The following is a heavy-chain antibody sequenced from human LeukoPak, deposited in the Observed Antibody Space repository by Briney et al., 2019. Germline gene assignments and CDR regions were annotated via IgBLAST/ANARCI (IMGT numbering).Heavy chain of an antibody. D-gene: IGHD4-23*01. Sequence: GGSLRLSCAASGFIFSDYYMTWIRQAPGKGLEWLSYISGSGSDTNYADSVKGRFTTSRDNAKNSLYLQMNSLRAEDTAVYYCARGTTVVTPRLDYWGQGTLVTVSS. CDR1: GFIFSDYY. J-gene: IGHJ4*02. V-gene: IGHV3-11*06. CDR2: ISGSGSDT. CDR3: ARGTTVVTPRLDY.